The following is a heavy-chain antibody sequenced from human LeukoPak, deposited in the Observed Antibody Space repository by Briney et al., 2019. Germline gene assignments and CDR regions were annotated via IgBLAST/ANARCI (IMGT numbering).Heavy chain of an antibody. CDR3: ARTTVVTLIDY. CDR2: VSSSSSYI. J-gene: IGHJ4*02. D-gene: IGHD4-23*01. CDR1: GFTFSGSS. Sequence: GGSLRLSCAASGFTFSGSSMSWVRQAPGKGLEWVSSVSSSSSYIYYADSVKGRFTVSRDNAKNSLYLLMNSLRAEDTAVYYCARTTVVTLIDYWGQGTLVTVSS. V-gene: IGHV3-21*01.